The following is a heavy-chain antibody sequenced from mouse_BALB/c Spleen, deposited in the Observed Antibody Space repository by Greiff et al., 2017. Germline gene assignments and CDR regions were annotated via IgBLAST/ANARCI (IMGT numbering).Heavy chain of an antibody. CDR1: GFSLTSYG. Sequence: QVQLQQSGPGLVQPSQSLSITCTVSGFSLTSYGVHWVRQSPGKGLEWLGVIWSGGSTDYNAAFISRLSISKDNSKSQVFFKMNSLQANDTAIYYCASSDGYDGDGDYGGRGTTRTVGS. D-gene: IGHD2-2*01. V-gene: IGHV2-2*02. J-gene: IGHJ2*01. CDR3: ASSDGYDGDGDY. CDR2: IWSGGST.